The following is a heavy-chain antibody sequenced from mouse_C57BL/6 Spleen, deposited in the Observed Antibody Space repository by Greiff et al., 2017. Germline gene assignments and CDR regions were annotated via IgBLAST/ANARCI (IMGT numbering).Heavy chain of an antibody. CDR3: EGANWDYYYAMDY. Sequence: EVKLMESGPGMVKPSQSLSLTCTVTGYSITSGYDWHWIRHYPGNKQEWMGYIRYSGSTNYNPSLKSRISITHDTSKKHFFLKLNSVTTEDTATYYCEGANWDYYYAMDYWGQGTSVTVSS. V-gene: IGHV3-1*01. J-gene: IGHJ4*01. D-gene: IGHD4-1*01. CDR2: IRYSGST. CDR1: GYSITSGYD.